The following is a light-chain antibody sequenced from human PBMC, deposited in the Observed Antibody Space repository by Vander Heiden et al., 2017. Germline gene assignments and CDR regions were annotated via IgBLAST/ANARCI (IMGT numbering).Light chain of an antibody. CDR2: KAS. CDR3: QQYNSYWT. J-gene: IGKJ1*01. V-gene: IGKV1-5*03. CDR1: QSISSW. Sequence: DIQMNQSPATLSASLGDRGTITCRASQSISSWLAWYQQKPGKAPKLLIYKASSLESGVPSRFSGSGSGTEFTLTISSLQPDDFATYYCQQYNSYWTFGQGTKVEIK.